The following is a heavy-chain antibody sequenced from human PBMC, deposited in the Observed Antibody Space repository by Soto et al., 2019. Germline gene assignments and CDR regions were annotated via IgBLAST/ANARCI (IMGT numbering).Heavy chain of an antibody. CDR1: DGSIISGGYY. CDR3: ASLSAGYYFDSSGYYFDY. Sequence: TSETLSLSCTVSDGSIISGGYYWSWIRQHPGKGMEWIGYIYYSGSTYYNPSLKGRLTISIDTSKNQFSLNLISVTAADTAVYYCASLSAGYYFDSSGYYFDYWGQGTLVTVS. D-gene: IGHD3-22*01. V-gene: IGHV4-31*03. J-gene: IGHJ4*02. CDR2: IYYSGST.